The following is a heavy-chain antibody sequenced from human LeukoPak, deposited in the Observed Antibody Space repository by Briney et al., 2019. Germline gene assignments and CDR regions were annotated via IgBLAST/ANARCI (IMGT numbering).Heavy chain of an antibody. CDR1: GGHMTTYY. D-gene: IGHD6-13*01. Sequence: SETLPLPCSVSGGHMTTYYRSWIRQPPRKGLEWIGYIYYSGITYYNPSLKSRVAISVDTSKIQFSLKLSSVTAADTAVYYCARVTAASGSFYFYYWGQGTLVTVSS. V-gene: IGHV4-59*12. CDR3: ARVTAASGSFYFYY. CDR2: IYYSGIT. J-gene: IGHJ4*02.